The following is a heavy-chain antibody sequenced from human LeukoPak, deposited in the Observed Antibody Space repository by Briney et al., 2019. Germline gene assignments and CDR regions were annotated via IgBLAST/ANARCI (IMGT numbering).Heavy chain of an antibody. CDR1: GFTFRSYW. V-gene: IGHV3-74*01. CDR2: INSDGSYT. Sequence: GGSLRLSCAASGFTFRSYWMHWVRQAPGKGLVWVSRINSDGSYTNYADSVKGRFTISRDNAKNTLYLQMNSLRAEDTAVYYCATLGTMVRGVIMDYWGQGTLVTVSS. CDR3: ATLGTMVRGVIMDY. J-gene: IGHJ4*02. D-gene: IGHD3-10*01.